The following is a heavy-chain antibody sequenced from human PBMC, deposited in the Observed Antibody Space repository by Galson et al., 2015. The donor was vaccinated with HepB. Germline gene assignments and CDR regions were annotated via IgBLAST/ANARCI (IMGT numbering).Heavy chain of an antibody. CDR1: GFSLSTSGMR. V-gene: IGHV2-70*04. J-gene: IGHJ4*02. D-gene: IGHD4-17*01. Sequence: PALVKPTQTLTLTCTFSGFSLSTSGMRVSWIRQPPGKALEWLARIDWDDDKFYRTSLKTRLTISKATSKNQVVLTMTNMDPVDTATYYCARTGSTVTTLGAFDYWGQGTLVTVSS. CDR2: IDWDDDK. CDR3: ARTGSTVTTLGAFDY.